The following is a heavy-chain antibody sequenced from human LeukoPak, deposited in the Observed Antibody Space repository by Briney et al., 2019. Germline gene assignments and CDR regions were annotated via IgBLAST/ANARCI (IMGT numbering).Heavy chain of an antibody. CDR1: GFTFSSYA. V-gene: IGHV3-23*01. CDR3: AKDRVPTPHSSPYYFDY. Sequence: GGSLRLSCAASGFTFSSYAMSWVRQAPGKGLEWVSAISGSGGSTYYADSVKGRFTISGDNSKNTLYLQMNSLRAEDTAVYYCAKDRVPTPHSSPYYFDYWGQGTLVTVSS. CDR2: ISGSGGST. J-gene: IGHJ4*02. D-gene: IGHD6-6*01.